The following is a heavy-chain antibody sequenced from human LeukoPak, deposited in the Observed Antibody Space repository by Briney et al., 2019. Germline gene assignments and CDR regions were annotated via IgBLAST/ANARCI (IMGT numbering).Heavy chain of an antibody. CDR3: ATSSLIWFGEYSDY. J-gene: IGHJ4*02. CDR1: GFTFGSYA. V-gene: IGHV3-23*01. Sequence: GGSLRLSCAASGFTFGSYAMSWVRQAPGKGLEWVSAISGSDAFTYYTDSVKGRFTVSRDNSKNTLYLQMNSLRAEDTAVYYCATSSLIWFGEYSDYWGQGTLVTVSS. D-gene: IGHD3-10*01. CDR2: ISGSDAFT.